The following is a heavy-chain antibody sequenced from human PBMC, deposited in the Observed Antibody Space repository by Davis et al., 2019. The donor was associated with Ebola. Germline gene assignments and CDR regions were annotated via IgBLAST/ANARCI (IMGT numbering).Heavy chain of an antibody. J-gene: IGHJ4*02. D-gene: IGHD5-18*01. CDR1: GGTFSTYA. Sequence: AASVKVSCKASGGTFSTYAIDWVRHAPGQGLEWMGRIIPMLGIPNYAQRFQGRVTITADKSTSTAYMELSSLRSEETAMYYCARDLGTAMATEWGQGTLVTVSS. CDR2: IIPMLGIP. V-gene: IGHV1-69*04. CDR3: ARDLGTAMATE.